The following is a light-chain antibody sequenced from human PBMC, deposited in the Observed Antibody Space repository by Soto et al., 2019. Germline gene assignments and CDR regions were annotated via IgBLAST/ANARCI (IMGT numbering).Light chain of an antibody. CDR2: GAS. CDR3: EQYETYSGT. CDR1: QTISSF. V-gene: IGKV3-20*01. Sequence: EIVLTHSPGTLSLSPWEGATLSCRASQTISSFLAWYQQKRGQAPRLLIHGASNRATGIPDRFSGSGSGTDFTLTISRLEPEDFAVYYCEQYETYSGTFGQGTKVDIK. J-gene: IGKJ1*01.